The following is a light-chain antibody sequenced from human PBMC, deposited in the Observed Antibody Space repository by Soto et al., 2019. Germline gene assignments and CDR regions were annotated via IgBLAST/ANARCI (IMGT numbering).Light chain of an antibody. J-gene: IGKJ2*01. CDR1: QSVGSG. CDR3: QQYNNWPPYT. Sequence: EILMTQSPATLSVSPGERATLSCRASQSVGSGLSWYQQKPGQAPRLLIYGASTRATGIPARFSGSGSGTEFTLTISSLQSEDYAVYYCQQYNNWPPYTFGQGTKVDIK. V-gene: IGKV3-15*01. CDR2: GAS.